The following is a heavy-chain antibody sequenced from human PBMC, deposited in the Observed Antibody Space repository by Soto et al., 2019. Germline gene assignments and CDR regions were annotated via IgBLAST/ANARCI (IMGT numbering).Heavy chain of an antibody. CDR2: ISSSSSYI. CDR1: GFTFSSYS. CDR3: ARATLHYGDYDYYYYYMDV. J-gene: IGHJ6*03. D-gene: IGHD4-17*01. V-gene: IGHV3-21*01. Sequence: GGSLRLSCAASGFTFSSYSMNWVRQAPGKGLEWVSSISSSSSYIYYADSVKGRFTISRDNAKNSLYLQMNSLRAEDTAVYYCARATLHYGDYDYYYYYMDVWGKGTTVTVSS.